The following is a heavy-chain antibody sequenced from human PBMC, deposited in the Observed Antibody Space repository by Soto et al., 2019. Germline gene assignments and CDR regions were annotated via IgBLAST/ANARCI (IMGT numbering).Heavy chain of an antibody. D-gene: IGHD2-2*01. V-gene: IGHV1-2*02. CDR3: ARDRGNMVVIFHHYYGMDV. CDR2: INPDSGDT. CDR1: GYTFTGQY. J-gene: IGHJ6*02. Sequence: GASVKVSCKASGYTFTGQYMHWVRQAPGQGLEWMGWINPDSGDTKYAQKFQGRVTMTRDTSISTVYMELSRLKSDDTAVYYCARDRGNMVVIFHHYYGMDVWGQGTTVTVSS.